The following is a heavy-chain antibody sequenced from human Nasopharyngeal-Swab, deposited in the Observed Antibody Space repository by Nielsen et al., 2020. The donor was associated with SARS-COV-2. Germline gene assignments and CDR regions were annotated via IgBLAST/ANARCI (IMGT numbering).Heavy chain of an antibody. V-gene: IGHV3-30*18. CDR3: ANSDFWSGYYKPHYYYYGMDV. CDR2: ISYDGSNK. Sequence: GGSLRLSCAASGFTFSSYGMHWVRQAPGKGLEWVAVISYDGSNKYYADSVKGRFTISRDNSKNTLYLQMNGLRAEDTAVYYCANSDFWSGYYKPHYYYYGMDVWGQGTTVTVSS. J-gene: IGHJ6*02. D-gene: IGHD3-3*01. CDR1: GFTFSSYG.